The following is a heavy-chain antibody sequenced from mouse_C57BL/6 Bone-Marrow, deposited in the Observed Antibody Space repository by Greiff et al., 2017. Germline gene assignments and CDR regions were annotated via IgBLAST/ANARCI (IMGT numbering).Heavy chain of an antibody. CDR3: VRLTGKGTY. J-gene: IGHJ3*01. CDR2: IRSKSSNSAS. D-gene: IGHD4-1*01. V-gene: IGHV10-3*01. Sequence: EVQRVESGGGLVQPKGSLKLSCAASGFTFTTYAMHWVRQAPGKGLEWVARIRSKSSNSASYYADSVKDRFTISRDDSQSMLYLQINNLKTEDTAMYCCVRLTGKGTYWGQGTMVTVSA. CDR1: GFTFTTYA.